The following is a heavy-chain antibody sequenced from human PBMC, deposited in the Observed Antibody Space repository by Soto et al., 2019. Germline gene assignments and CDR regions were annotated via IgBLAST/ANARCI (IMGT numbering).Heavy chain of an antibody. CDR2: ISGSGGST. V-gene: IGHV3-23*01. J-gene: IGHJ3*02. CDR3: AKERASSSWYRDAFDI. D-gene: IGHD6-13*01. CDR1: GFTFSSYA. Sequence: EVQLLESGGGLVQPGGSLRLSCAASGFTFSSYAMSWVRQAPGKGLEWVSAISGSGGSTYYADSVKGRFTISRDNSKNTLYLQMNSLRAEDTAVYYCAKERASSSWYRDAFDIWGQGTMVTVSS.